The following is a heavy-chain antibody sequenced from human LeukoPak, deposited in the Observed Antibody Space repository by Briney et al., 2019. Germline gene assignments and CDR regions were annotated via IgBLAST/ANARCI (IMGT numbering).Heavy chain of an antibody. CDR2: IRESGDST. V-gene: IGHV3-23*01. D-gene: IGHD6-13*01. Sequence: GGSLRLSCEVSGIGFSSYAMSWVRQAPGKGPEWVSVIRESGDSTAYAASVTGRFTISRDNSKKTLYLQMNSLRAEDTAVYYCALHRGYHNGDVVGYFDLWGRGSLVIVSS. CDR1: GIGFSSYA. J-gene: IGHJ2*01. CDR3: ALHRGYHNGDVVGYFDL.